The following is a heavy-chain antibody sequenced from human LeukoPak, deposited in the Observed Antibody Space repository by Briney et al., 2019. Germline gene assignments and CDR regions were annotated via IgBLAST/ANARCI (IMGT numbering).Heavy chain of an antibody. Sequence: GGSLRLSCAASGFTVNSNYMTWVRQAPGKGLEWVSVIQSGGSTYYADSVKGRFTISRDNSKNSLYLRMNSLRAEDTAVYYCARGLSDNCFDPWGQGTLVTVSS. CDR3: ARGLSDNCFDP. J-gene: IGHJ5*02. D-gene: IGHD2-21*01. CDR1: GFTVNSNY. CDR2: IQSGGST. V-gene: IGHV3-66*01.